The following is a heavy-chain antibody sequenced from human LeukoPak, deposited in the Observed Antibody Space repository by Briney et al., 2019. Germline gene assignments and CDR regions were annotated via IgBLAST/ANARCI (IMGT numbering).Heavy chain of an antibody. Sequence: SETLSLTCTVSGGSISSGSYYWSWIRQPAGKGLEWIGRIYTSGSTNYNPSLKSRVTISVDTSKNQFSLKLSSVTAADTAVYYCARVSRSYYYMDVWGKGTTVTIAS. CDR1: GGSISSGSYY. V-gene: IGHV4-61*02. CDR2: IYTSGST. J-gene: IGHJ6*03. CDR3: ARVSRSYYYMDV.